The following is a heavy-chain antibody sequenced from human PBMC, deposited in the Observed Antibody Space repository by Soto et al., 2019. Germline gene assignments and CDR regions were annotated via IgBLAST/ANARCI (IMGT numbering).Heavy chain of an antibody. Sequence: QITLKESGPTLVKPTQTLTLTCTFSGFSLSTSGVGVGWIRQPPGKALEWLALIYWNDDKRYSPSLKSRLTITKDTSKNQVVLTMTNMDPVDTATYYCAHRRSITMVRGVIGWFDPWGQGTLVTVSS. D-gene: IGHD3-10*01. V-gene: IGHV2-5*01. CDR1: GFSLSTSGVG. CDR3: AHRRSITMVRGVIGWFDP. CDR2: IYWNDDK. J-gene: IGHJ5*02.